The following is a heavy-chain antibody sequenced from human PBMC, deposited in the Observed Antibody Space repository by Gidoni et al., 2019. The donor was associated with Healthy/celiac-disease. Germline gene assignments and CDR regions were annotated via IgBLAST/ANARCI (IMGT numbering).Heavy chain of an antibody. J-gene: IGHJ6*03. V-gene: IGHV4-39*01. Sequence: QLQLQESGPGLVKPSETLSLTCTVSGGSISSSRYYWGWIRQPPGKGLEWSGRIYYSGSTYYNPSLKSRVTISVDTSKNQFSLKLSSVTAADTAVYYCARVYYYYYMDVWGKGTTVTVSS. CDR1: GGSISSSRYY. CDR3: ARVYYYYYMDV. CDR2: IYYSGST.